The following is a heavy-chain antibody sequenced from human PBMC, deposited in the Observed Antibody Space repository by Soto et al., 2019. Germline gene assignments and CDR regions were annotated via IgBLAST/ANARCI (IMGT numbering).Heavy chain of an antibody. V-gene: IGHV3-49*03. Sequence: GGSLRLSCTASGFIFGDYAMSWFRQAPGKGLEWVGFIRSKAYGGTTEYAASVKGRFTISRDDSKSIAYLQMNSLKTEDTAVYYCTRPPTYYYDTSVAYWGQGTLVTVS. J-gene: IGHJ4*02. CDR2: IRSKAYGGTT. CDR3: TRPPTYYYDTSVAY. CDR1: GFIFGDYA. D-gene: IGHD3-22*01.